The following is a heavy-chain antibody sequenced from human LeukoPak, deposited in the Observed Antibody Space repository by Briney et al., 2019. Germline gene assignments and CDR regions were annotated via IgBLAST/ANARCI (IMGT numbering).Heavy chain of an antibody. CDR2: ISGSSSYI. CDR1: GFTFSSYS. CDR3: SSEPGNWYFDL. D-gene: IGHD3-10*01. Sequence: GGSLRLSCAASGFTFSSYSMNWVRQAPGKGLEWVSYISGSSSYIYHADSVKGRFTISRDNAKNSLYLQMNSLRAEDTALYYCSSEPGNWYFDLWGGGTLVT. V-gene: IGHV3-21*01. J-gene: IGHJ2*01.